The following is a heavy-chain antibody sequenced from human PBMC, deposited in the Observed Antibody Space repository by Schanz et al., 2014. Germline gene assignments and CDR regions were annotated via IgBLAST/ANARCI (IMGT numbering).Heavy chain of an antibody. V-gene: IGHV3-13*01. Sequence: EADLVESGGGLVQPGGSLRLSCAASGFTLSNSDMHWVRQGTGKGLEWVSTIGYLGDTYYPDSVKGRFTVSRDSGQNSLYLQMNSLRAGDTAVDYCARGTDWSLHYWGQGALVTVSS. J-gene: IGHJ4*02. CDR3: ARGTDWSLHY. D-gene: IGHD1-1*01. CDR1: GFTLSNSD. CDR2: IGYLGDT.